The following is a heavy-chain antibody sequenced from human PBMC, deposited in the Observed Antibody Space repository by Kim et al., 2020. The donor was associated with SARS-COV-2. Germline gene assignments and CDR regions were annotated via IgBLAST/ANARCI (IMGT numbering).Heavy chain of an antibody. CDR2: ISAYNGNT. D-gene: IGHD3-3*01. J-gene: IGHJ3*02. CDR1: GYTFTSYG. CDR3: ARGGAYDFWSDTTQI. Sequence: ASVKVSCKASGYTFTSYGISWVRQAPGQGLEWMGWISAYNGNTNYAQKLQGRVTMTTDTSTSTAYMELRSLRSDDTAVYYCARGGAYDFWSDTTQIWGQGTMVTVSS. V-gene: IGHV1-18*01.